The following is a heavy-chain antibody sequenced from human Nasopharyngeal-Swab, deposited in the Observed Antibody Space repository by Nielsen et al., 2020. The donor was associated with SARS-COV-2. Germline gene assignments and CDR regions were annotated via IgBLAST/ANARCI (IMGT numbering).Heavy chain of an antibody. J-gene: IGHJ6*02. V-gene: IGHV4-34*01. CDR3: ARDNFWSGHYHV. D-gene: IGHD3-3*01. CDR1: GASFSGYY. Sequence: SETLSLTCAVYGASFSGYYWSWFRQPPGKGLEWIGEINHSGSTNYNPSLKSRVTISVDTSKNQFSLKLSSVTAADTAVYYCARDNFWSGHYHVWGQGTTVTVSS. CDR2: INHSGST.